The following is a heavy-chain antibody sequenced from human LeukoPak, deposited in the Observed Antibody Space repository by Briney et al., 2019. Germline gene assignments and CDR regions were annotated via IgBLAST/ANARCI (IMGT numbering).Heavy chain of an antibody. CDR3: ARDLVVGATYYFDY. V-gene: IGHV3-66*01. D-gene: IGHD1-26*01. CDR2: IYSGGST. Sequence: PGGSLRLSCAASGFTVSSNYMSWVRQAPGKGLEWVSVIYSGGSTYYADSVKGRFTISRDNSKNTLYLQMNSLRAEDTAVYYCARDLVVGATYYFDYWGQGTLVTVSS. CDR1: GFTVSSNY. J-gene: IGHJ4*02.